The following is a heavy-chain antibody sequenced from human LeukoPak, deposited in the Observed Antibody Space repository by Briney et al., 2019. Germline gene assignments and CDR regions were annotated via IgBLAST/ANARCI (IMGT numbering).Heavy chain of an antibody. J-gene: IGHJ3*02. CDR3: ARVWYYGSGSYYGDAFDI. CDR2: INPNSGGT. D-gene: IGHD3-10*01. Sequence: ASVMVSCKASGYTFTGYYMHWVRQAPGQGLEWMGWINPNSGGTNYAQKFQGRVTMTRDTSISTAYMELSRLRSDDTAVYYCARVWYYGSGSYYGDAFDIWGQGTMVTVSS. CDR1: GYTFTGYY. V-gene: IGHV1-2*02.